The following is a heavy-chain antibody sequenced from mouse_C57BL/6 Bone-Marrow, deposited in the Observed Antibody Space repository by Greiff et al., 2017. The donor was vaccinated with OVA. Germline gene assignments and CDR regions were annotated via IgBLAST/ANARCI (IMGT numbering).Heavy chain of an antibody. J-gene: IGHJ2*01. CDR2: IWRGGST. V-gene: IGHV2-5*01. CDR1: GFALTSYG. D-gene: IGHD1-1*02. Sequence: VKLMESGPGLVQPSQCLSITCTVTGFALTSYGVHWVRQSPGKGLGWLGVIWRGGSTDYNAAFMSRLSITKDNPKSQVFFKMNSQQADDSAIYYCAKDGGDYWGQGTTLTVSS. CDR3: AKDGGDY.